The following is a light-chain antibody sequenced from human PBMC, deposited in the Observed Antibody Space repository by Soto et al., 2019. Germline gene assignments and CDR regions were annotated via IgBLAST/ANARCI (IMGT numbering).Light chain of an antibody. Sequence: IQMTQSPSTLSASVRDRVTNTCRASQSISSWLAWYQQKPGKAPKLLIYDASSLESGVPSRFSGSGSGTEFTLTISSLQPDDFATYYCQQCNSYSPTFGQGTKVDI. CDR1: QSISSW. CDR2: DAS. V-gene: IGKV1-5*01. J-gene: IGKJ1*01. CDR3: QQCNSYSPT.